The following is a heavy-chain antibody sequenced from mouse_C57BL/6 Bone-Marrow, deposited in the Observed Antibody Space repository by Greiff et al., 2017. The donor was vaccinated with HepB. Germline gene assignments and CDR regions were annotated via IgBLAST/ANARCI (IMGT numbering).Heavy chain of an antibody. D-gene: IGHD1-1*01. CDR3: TGYYSVEAWFAY. Sequence: EVKLMESGGGLVQPGGSMKLSCVASGFTFSNYWMNWVRQSPEKGLEWVAQIRLKSDNYATHYAESVKGRFTISSNDSKSSVYLQMNNLRAEDTGIYYCTGYYSVEAWFAYWGQGTLVTVSA. V-gene: IGHV6-3*01. CDR2: IRLKSDNYAT. J-gene: IGHJ3*01. CDR1: GFTFSNYW.